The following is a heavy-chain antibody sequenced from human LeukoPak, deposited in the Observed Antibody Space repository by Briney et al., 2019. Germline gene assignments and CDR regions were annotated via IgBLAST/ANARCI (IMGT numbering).Heavy chain of an antibody. CDR1: GFTFSSYA. V-gene: IGHV3-74*01. Sequence: GGSLRLSCAASGFTFSSYAMSWVRQDPGKGLVWVSYINSDGSSTNYADSVKGRFTISRDNAKNTVYLQMNSLRAEDTAMYYCTREIGYDGISWGSDYWGQGTLVTVSS. J-gene: IGHJ4*02. CDR3: TREIGYDGISWGSDY. D-gene: IGHD4-23*01. CDR2: INSDGSST.